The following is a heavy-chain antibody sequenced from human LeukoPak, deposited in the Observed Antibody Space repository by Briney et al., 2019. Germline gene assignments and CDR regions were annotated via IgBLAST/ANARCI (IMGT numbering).Heavy chain of an antibody. CDR3: ARGGVSIIVVVVAATRVFAFDI. D-gene: IGHD2-15*01. CDR2: IYYSGST. J-gene: IGHJ3*02. V-gene: IGHV4-30-4*08. Sequence: SQTLSLTCTVSGGSISSGDYYWSWIRQPPGKGLEWIGYIYYSGSTYYNPSLKSRVTISVDTSKNQFSLKLSSVTAADTAVYYCARGGVSIIVVVVAATRVFAFDIWGQGTMVTVSS. CDR1: GGSISSGDYY.